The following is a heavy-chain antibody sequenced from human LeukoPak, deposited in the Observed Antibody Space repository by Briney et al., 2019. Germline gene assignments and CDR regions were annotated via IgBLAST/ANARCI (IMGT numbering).Heavy chain of an antibody. CDR1: GGSISNYY. CDR3: ARDEAGGSGSYNWFDP. V-gene: IGHV4-59*01. Sequence: PSETLSLTCTVSGGSISNYYWNWIRQPPGKGLEWIGFIYSSGTTNYNPSLTSRLSFSIDTSKNQFSLKLTSMTAADTAVYYGARDEAGGSGSYNWFDPWGQGTLVTVSS. CDR2: IYSSGTT. D-gene: IGHD3-10*01. J-gene: IGHJ5*02.